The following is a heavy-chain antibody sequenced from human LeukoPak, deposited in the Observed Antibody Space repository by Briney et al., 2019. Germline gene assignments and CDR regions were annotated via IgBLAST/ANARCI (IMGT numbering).Heavy chain of an antibody. Sequence: GASVKVSCKASGYTFTSYGISWGRQAPGQGLEWMGWISAYNGNTNYAQKLQGRVTMTTDTSTSTAYMELRSLRSDDTAVYYCARDRYYYDSSGTGGYWGQGTLVTVSS. CDR3: ARDRYYYDSSGTGGY. J-gene: IGHJ4*02. CDR1: GYTFTSYG. CDR2: ISAYNGNT. D-gene: IGHD3-22*01. V-gene: IGHV1-18*01.